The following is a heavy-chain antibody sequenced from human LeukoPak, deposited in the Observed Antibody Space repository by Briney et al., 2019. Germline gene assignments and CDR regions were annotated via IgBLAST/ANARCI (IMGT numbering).Heavy chain of an antibody. CDR1: GYTFTSYG. D-gene: IGHD3-3*01. V-gene: IGHV1-18*01. Sequence: ASVKVSCKASGYTFTSYGISWVRQAPGQGLEWMGWISAYNGNTNYAQKLQGRVTMTTDTSTSTAYMELRSLRSDDTAVYYCARDKGRRYYDFWSGYYTEPDYWGQGNLVTVSS. CDR3: ARDKGRRYYDFWSGYYTEPDY. CDR2: ISAYNGNT. J-gene: IGHJ4*02.